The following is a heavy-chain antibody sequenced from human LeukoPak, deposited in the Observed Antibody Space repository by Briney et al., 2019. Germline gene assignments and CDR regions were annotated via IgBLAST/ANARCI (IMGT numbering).Heavy chain of an antibody. J-gene: IGHJ4*02. CDR2: ISYDGSNK. V-gene: IGHV3-30*18. Sequence: GGSLRLSCAASGFTFSSYGMHWVRQAPGKGLEWVAVISYDGSNKYYADSVKGRFTISRDNSKNTLYLQMNSLRAEDTAVYYCAKDSSSGIAAAGTGYWGQGTLVTVSS. CDR1: GFTFSSYG. D-gene: IGHD6-13*01. CDR3: AKDSSSGIAAAGTGY.